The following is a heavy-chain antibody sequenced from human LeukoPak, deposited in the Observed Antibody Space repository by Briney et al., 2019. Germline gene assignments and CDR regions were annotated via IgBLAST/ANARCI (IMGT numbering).Heavy chain of an antibody. D-gene: IGHD4-17*01. CDR1: GFTVSSNY. CDR3: AGYGDYLRGSDY. V-gene: IGHV3-48*01. CDR2: ISSSTSTI. Sequence: PGGSLRLSCAASGFTVSSNYMSWVRQAPGKGLEWVSYISSSTSTIYYADSVKGRFTISRDNAKNSLYLQMNSLRTEDTAVYYCAGYGDYLRGSDYWGQGTLVTVSS. J-gene: IGHJ4*02.